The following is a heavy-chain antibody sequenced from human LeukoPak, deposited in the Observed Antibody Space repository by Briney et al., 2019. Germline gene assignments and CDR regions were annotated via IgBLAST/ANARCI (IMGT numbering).Heavy chain of an antibody. CDR1: GYTFTGYY. J-gene: IGHJ4*02. CDR2: INPDSGGT. CDR3: ARGISGTYYGS. Sequence: ASVTVSFTSSGYTFTGYYIHWVRQAPGQGLEWMGWINPDSGGTNYAQEFQGRVTMTRDTSISTGYMELSSLRSDDTALYYCARGISGTYYGSWGQGTLVTVSS. D-gene: IGHD1-26*01. V-gene: IGHV1-2*02.